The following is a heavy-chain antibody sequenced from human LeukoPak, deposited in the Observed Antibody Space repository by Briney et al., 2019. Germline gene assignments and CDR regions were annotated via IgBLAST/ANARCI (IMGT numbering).Heavy chain of an antibody. J-gene: IGHJ6*03. CDR3: ARYNGAAAGAYYYYMDV. CDR2: IYTSGST. D-gene: IGHD6-13*01. CDR1: GGSISSYY. V-gene: IGHV4-4*07. Sequence: PSETLSLTCTVSGGSISSYYWSWIRQPAGKGLEWIGRIYTSGSTNYNPSLKSRVTMSVDTSKNQFSLKLSSVTAADTAVYYCARYNGAAAGAYYYYMDVWGKGTTVTVSS.